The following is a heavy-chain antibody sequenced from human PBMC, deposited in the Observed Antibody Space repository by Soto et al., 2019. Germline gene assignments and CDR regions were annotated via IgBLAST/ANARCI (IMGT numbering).Heavy chain of an antibody. CDR1: GFTFSSFH. D-gene: IGHD5-12*01. CDR2: ITSSSDTI. J-gene: IGHJ4*02. Sequence: GGSLRLSCAASGFTFSSFHMNWVRQAPGRGLEWVAYITSSSDTIYYSDSVKGRFTISRDNAKNSLYLQMNSLRAEDTAVYYCARDHHRYSGYDYVDYWGQGTLVTVSS. V-gene: IGHV3-48*04. CDR3: ARDHHRYSGYDYVDY.